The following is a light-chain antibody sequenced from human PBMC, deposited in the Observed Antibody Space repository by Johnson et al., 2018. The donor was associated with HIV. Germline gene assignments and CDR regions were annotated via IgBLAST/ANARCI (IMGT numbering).Light chain of an antibody. V-gene: IGLV1-51*02. CDR1: SSNIGNNY. J-gene: IGLJ1*01. CDR3: GTWDSSLSAARV. CDR2: ENN. Sequence: VLTQPPSVSAAPGQKVTISCSGSSSNIGNNYVSWYQQFQGTAPKLLIYENNKRPSGIPDRFSGSKSGTSTTLGITGLQTGDEADYYCGTWDSSLSAARVFGPGTKVTVL.